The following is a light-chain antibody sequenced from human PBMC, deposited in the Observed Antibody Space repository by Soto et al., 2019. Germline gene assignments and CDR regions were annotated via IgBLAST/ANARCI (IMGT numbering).Light chain of an antibody. Sequence: QSALTQPASLSGSPGQSITISCTGTSSDIGGYNFVSWYQQHPGRAPKLMIYDVTYRPSGVSNRFSGSKSGNTASLTISGLQAEDEADYYCSSYTRSDTLVFGGGTKLTV. CDR1: SSDIGGYNF. V-gene: IGLV2-14*01. CDR2: DVT. J-gene: IGLJ3*02. CDR3: SSYTRSDTLV.